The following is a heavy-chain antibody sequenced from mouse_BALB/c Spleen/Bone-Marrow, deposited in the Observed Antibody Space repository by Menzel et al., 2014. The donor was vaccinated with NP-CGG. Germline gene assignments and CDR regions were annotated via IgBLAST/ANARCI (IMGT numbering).Heavy chain of an antibody. Sequence: EVKVVESGAELVKPGASVKLSCTASGFNIKDTYMHWVKQRPEQGLEWIGRIDPASGNTKYDPKFQGKATITADTSSNTAYLQLSSLTSEDTAVYYCALLYGNYDYWGQGTTLTVSS. CDR3: ALLYGNYDY. V-gene: IGHV14-3*02. CDR2: IDPASGNT. D-gene: IGHD2-10*02. J-gene: IGHJ2*01. CDR1: GFNIKDTY.